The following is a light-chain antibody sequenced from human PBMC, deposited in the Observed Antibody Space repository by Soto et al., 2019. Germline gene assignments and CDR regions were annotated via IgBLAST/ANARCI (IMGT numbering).Light chain of an antibody. V-gene: IGLV1-40*01. CDR3: QPYDSSLSASYV. CDR2: GNT. Sequence: QSVLTQPPSVSGAPGQRVTISCTGCSSNIGAGCEVHWYQHLPGKAPKLLIYGNTNRPSGVPDRFSGSKSGTSASLAITGLQAEDEADYYCQPYDSSLSASYVFGGGTKVTAL. J-gene: IGLJ1*01. CDR1: SSNIGAGCE.